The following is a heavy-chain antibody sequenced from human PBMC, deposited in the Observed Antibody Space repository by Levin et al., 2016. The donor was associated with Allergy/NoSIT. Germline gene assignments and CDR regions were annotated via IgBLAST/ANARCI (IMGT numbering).Heavy chain of an antibody. J-gene: IGHJ4*02. CDR2: ITYDGSDE. CDR3: VKTPGYGSGWFEFES. Sequence: RQPPGKGLEWVAVITYDGSDEHYVDSVKGRFTISRDNSKNTLYLQMSRLRTEDTGVYFCVKTPGYGSGWFEFESWGQGTLVTVSS. V-gene: IGHV3-30*18. D-gene: IGHD6-19*01.